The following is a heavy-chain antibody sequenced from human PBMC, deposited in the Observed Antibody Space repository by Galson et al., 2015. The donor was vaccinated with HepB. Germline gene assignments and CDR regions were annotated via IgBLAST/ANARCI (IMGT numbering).Heavy chain of an antibody. J-gene: IGHJ5*02. D-gene: IGHD3-22*01. V-gene: IGHV1-69*13. CDR3: ASQTPPIPHYYDSSPNWFDP. CDR2: IIPIFGTA. CDR1: GGTFSSYA. Sequence: SVKVSCKASGGTFSSYAISWVRQAPGQGLEWMGGIIPIFGTANYAQKFQGRVTITADESTSTAYMELSSLRSEDTAVYYCASQTPPIPHYYDSSPNWFDPWGQGTLVTVSS.